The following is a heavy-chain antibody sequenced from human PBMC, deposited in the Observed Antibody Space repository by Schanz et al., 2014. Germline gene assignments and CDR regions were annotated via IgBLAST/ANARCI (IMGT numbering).Heavy chain of an antibody. CDR3: ARPALWFGDNCFDP. J-gene: IGHJ5*02. CDR2: LSEGGGGT. CDR1: GFTLSNYA. V-gene: IGHV3-23*01. Sequence: EMQLLESGGGLAQPGGSLRLSCAASGFTLSNYAMSWVRQAPGKGLEWVSALSEGGGGTHYADSVRGRFTISSDSSKNTLYLQMNSLRAEDTAVYYCARPALWFGDNCFDPWGQGTLVTVSS. D-gene: IGHD3-10*01.